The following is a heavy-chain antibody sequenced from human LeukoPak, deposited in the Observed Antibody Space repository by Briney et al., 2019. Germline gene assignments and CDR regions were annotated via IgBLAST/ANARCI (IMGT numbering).Heavy chain of an antibody. CDR2: MYNSGST. CDR1: GGSISTYY. Sequence: PSETLSLTCTVSGGSISTYYWSWIRQPPGKGLEWIGYMYNSGSTNYNPSLKSRVTISIDTSKNQVSLRLSSVTAADTPVYYCASQSWESGDFDYWGQGTLVTVSS. V-gene: IGHV4-59*08. D-gene: IGHD1-26*01. J-gene: IGHJ4*02. CDR3: ASQSWESGDFDY.